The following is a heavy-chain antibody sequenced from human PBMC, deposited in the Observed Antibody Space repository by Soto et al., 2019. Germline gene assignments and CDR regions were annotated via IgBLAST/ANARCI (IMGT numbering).Heavy chain of an antibody. CDR3: ARDLWGYCGTDCYPLDV. J-gene: IGHJ6*02. V-gene: IGHV4-59*01. D-gene: IGHD2-21*02. CDR2: MYNTGST. Sequence: SETLSLTCTVSGGSISGYYWSWIRQPPGKGLEWIGYMYNTGSTVYNPSFKSRVIISVDTSKNQFSLELNSVTAADTAVYYCARDLWGYCGTDCYPLDVWGQGTTVT. CDR1: GGSISGYY.